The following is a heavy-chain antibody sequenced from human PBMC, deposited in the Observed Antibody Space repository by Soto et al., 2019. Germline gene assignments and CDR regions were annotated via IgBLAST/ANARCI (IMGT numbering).Heavy chain of an antibody. CDR2: ISGSGGST. J-gene: IGHJ4*02. Sequence: EVQLLESGGGLVQPGGSLRLSCAASGFTFSSYAMSWVRQAPGKGLEWVSAISGSGGSTYYADSVKGRFTISRDNSKNXLYLQMNSLRAEDTAVYYCAKDRSTYYYGSGRLDYWGQGTLVTVSS. V-gene: IGHV3-23*01. CDR3: AKDRSTYYYGSGRLDY. D-gene: IGHD3-10*01. CDR1: GFTFSSYA.